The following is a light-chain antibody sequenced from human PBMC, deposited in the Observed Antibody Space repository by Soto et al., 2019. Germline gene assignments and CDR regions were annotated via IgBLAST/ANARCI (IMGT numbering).Light chain of an antibody. CDR3: QQGNNWPIFT. CDR1: QSVSKS. CDR2: TTS. V-gene: IGKV3-11*01. Sequence: PGERATLSCRASQSVSKSLAWYQQKPGQAPRLLIYTTSNRATGIPARFSGSGSRTDFTLTISSLEPEDFAVYYCQQGNNWPIFTFGPGTKVDIK. J-gene: IGKJ3*01.